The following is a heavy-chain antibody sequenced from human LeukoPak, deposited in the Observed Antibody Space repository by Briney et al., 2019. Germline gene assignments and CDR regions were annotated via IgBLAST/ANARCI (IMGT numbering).Heavy chain of an antibody. CDR3: ARVGGSGSYSVDAFDI. D-gene: IGHD3-10*01. CDR1: GFTFSRYW. Sequence: GGSLRLSCAASGFTFSRYWMSWVRQAPGQGLEWVANIKQDGSEKYYVDSVKGRFTISRDNAKNSLYLQMNSLRAEDTAVYYCARVGGSGSYSVDAFDIWGQGTMVTVSS. CDR2: IKQDGSEK. V-gene: IGHV3-7*01. J-gene: IGHJ3*02.